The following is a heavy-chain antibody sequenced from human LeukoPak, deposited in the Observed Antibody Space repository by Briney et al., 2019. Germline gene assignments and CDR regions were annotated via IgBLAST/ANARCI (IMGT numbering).Heavy chain of an antibody. CDR3: TKKRTLVSKDGLDV. CDR1: GFTFSNYD. CDR2: FSYHGNKK. D-gene: IGHD4/OR15-4a*01. Sequence: GGSLRLSCAASGFTFSNYDMHWVRQAPGKGPDGLAAFSYHGNKKYYKDNDKGRFTISRDNAKNTLYLQMNSLRAEDTAVYYCTKKRTLVSKDGLDVWGQGTTVTVSS. V-gene: IGHV3-30*18. J-gene: IGHJ6*02.